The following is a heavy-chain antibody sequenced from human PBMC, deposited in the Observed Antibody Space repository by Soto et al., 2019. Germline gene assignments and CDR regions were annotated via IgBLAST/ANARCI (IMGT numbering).Heavy chain of an antibody. CDR3: ARDLLLKAVADLYYYYGMDV. J-gene: IGHJ6*02. Sequence: RASVMSPSKACGYTFTGYYMHWGRQTPGQGLEWMGWINPNSGGTNYAQKFQGRVTMTRDTSISTAHMELSRLRSDDTAVYYCARDLLLKAVADLYYYYGMDVWGQGTTVTVSS. D-gene: IGHD6-19*01. CDR1: GYTFTGYY. CDR2: INPNSGGT. V-gene: IGHV1-2*02.